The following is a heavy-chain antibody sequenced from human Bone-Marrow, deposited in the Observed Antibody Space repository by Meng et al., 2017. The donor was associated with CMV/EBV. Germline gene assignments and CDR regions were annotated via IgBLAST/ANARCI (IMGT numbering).Heavy chain of an antibody. CDR1: ALTLSTYG. D-gene: IGHD3-3*01. V-gene: IGHV3-30*19. CDR2: ISYDGNNK. Sequence: GGSLRLSCAASALTLSTYGIHWVRQAPGKGLEWVAFISYDGNNKYYAHSVRGRFSVSRDNSKNTVFLQMDGLRVEDTAVYYCARDMAIFGVKLYGMDVWGQGTSVTVSS. J-gene: IGHJ6*02. CDR3: ARDMAIFGVKLYGMDV.